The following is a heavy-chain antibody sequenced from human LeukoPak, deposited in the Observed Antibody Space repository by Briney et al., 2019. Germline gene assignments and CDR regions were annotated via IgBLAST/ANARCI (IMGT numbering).Heavy chain of an antibody. Sequence: GGSLRLSCATSGFTFSSYWMSWVRRAPGKGLEWVANIKQDGSQIFYVDSVKGRFTISRDTAKNSLSLQMNSLRAEDTAVYYCARATMIVASRWFDPWGQGTLVTVSS. CDR2: IKQDGSQI. V-gene: IGHV3-7*03. CDR3: ARATMIVASRWFDP. D-gene: IGHD3-22*01. CDR1: GFTFSSYW. J-gene: IGHJ5*02.